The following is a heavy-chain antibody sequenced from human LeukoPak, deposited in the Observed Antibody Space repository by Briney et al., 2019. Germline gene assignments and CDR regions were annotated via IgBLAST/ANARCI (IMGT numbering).Heavy chain of an antibody. J-gene: IGHJ4*02. CDR2: IYYSGST. D-gene: IGHD3-3*01. CDR3: AREAYYDFWPPREFDY. V-gene: IGHV4-39*02. Sequence: PSETLSLTCTVSGGSISSSNYYWGWIRQPPGKGLEWIGNIYYSGSTYYNPSLKSRVTISVDTSKNQFSLKLNSVTAADTAVYYCAREAYYDFWPPREFDYWGQGTLVTVSS. CDR1: GGSISSSNYY.